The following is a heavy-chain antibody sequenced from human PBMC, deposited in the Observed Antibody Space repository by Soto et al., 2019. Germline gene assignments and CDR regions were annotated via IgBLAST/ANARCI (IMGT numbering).Heavy chain of an antibody. CDR3: ARAVSIAAAGTWVDY. CDR1: GFTFSSYG. CDR2: ISYDGTEK. V-gene: IGHV3-30*03. D-gene: IGHD6-13*01. J-gene: IGHJ4*02. Sequence: GGSLRVCCAASGFTFSSYGMHWVRQAPGKGLEWVAVISYDGTEKYHADSVKGRFTISRDNSKNTLYLQVNSLRAEDTAVNYCARAVSIAAAGTWVDYCGQGTLVTVSS.